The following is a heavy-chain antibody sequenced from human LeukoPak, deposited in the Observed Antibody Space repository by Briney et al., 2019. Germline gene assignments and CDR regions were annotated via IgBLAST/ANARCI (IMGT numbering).Heavy chain of an antibody. CDR1: GGTFSSYA. D-gene: IGHD6-13*01. CDR3: ARSRSIAAADPNDY. V-gene: IGHV1-69*13. CDR2: IIPIFGTA. J-gene: IGHJ4*02. Sequence: AASVKVSCKASGGTFSSYAISWVRQAPGQGLEWMGGIIPIFGTANYAQKFQGRATITADESTSTAYMELSSLRSEDTAVYYCARSRSIAAADPNDYWGQGTLVTVSS.